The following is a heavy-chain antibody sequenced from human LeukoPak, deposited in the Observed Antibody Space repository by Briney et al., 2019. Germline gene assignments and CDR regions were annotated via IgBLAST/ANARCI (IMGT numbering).Heavy chain of an antibody. CDR2: IYHSGST. CDR3: ARIGNYYFDY. Sequence: SETLSLTCAVSGGSISSGNWWSWGRPPPEKGVECIGEIYHSGSTNYNPSLKSRVTISVDKSKNQFSLRLTSVTAAETAVYYCARIGNYYFDYWGQGTLVTVSS. D-gene: IGHD1-1*01. V-gene: IGHV4-4*02. CDR1: GGSISSGNW. J-gene: IGHJ4*02.